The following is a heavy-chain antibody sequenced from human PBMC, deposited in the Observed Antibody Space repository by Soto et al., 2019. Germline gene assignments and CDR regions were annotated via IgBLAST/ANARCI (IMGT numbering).Heavy chain of an antibody. D-gene: IGHD4-17*01. J-gene: IGHJ2*01. CDR1: GGSISSGGYY. CDR3: ARGIAYDYGGRGWYFDL. V-gene: IGHV4-31*03. CDR2: IYYSGST. Sequence: QVQLQESGPGLVKPSQTLSLTCTVSGGSISSGGYYWSWIRQHPGKGLEWIGYIYYSGSTYYNPSLKSRVTISVDTSKNQFSLKLSSVIAADTAVYYCARGIAYDYGGRGWYFDLWGRGTLVTVSS.